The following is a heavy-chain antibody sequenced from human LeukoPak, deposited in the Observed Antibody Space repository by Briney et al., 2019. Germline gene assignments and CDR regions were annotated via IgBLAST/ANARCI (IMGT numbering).Heavy chain of an antibody. CDR3: ARIKVRQWLAYYFDY. J-gene: IGHJ4*02. CDR2: IKQDGSEK. Sequence: LSGGSLRLSCAASGFTFSSYWMSWVRQAPGKGLGWVANIKQDGSEKYYVDSVKGRFTISRDNAKNSLYLQMNSLRAEDTAVYYCARIKVRQWLAYYFDYWGQGTLVTVSS. CDR1: GFTFSSYW. V-gene: IGHV3-7*01. D-gene: IGHD6-19*01.